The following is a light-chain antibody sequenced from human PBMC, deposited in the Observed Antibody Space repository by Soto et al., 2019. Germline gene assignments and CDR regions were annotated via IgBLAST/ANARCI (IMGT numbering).Light chain of an antibody. CDR1: SSNIGSNT. CDR3: AAWDDSLNGPVV. Sequence: QSVLTQPTSASGTPGQRVTISCSGSSSNIGSNTVNWYQQLPGTAPKLLIYSNNQRPSGVPDRFSGSKSGTSASLAISGLQSEDEADYYCAAWDDSLNGPVVFGGGTKLTV. V-gene: IGLV1-44*01. CDR2: SNN. J-gene: IGLJ2*01.